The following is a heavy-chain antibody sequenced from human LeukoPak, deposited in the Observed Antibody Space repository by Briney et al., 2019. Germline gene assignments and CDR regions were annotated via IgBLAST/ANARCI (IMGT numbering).Heavy chain of an antibody. D-gene: IGHD5-24*01. J-gene: IGHJ4*02. Sequence: GGSLRLSCAASGFTFDDYAMHWVRQAPGKGLEWVSGISWNSGSIGYADSVKGRFTISRDNAKNSLYLQMNSLRAEDTALYYCAKGGGEGDGYNLADYFDYWGQGTLVTVSS. V-gene: IGHV3-9*01. CDR3: AKGGGEGDGYNLADYFDY. CDR1: GFTFDDYA. CDR2: ISWNSGSI.